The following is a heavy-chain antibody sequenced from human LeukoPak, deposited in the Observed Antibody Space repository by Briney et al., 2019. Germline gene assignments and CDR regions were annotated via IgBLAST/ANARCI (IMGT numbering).Heavy chain of an antibody. V-gene: IGHV1-18*01. J-gene: IGHJ4*02. CDR1: GYTFTNYG. Sequence: ASVKVSCKASGYTFTNYGITWVRQAPGQGLEWMGWISGYQGSTKYAQNLQGRVTMTTDTSTSTAYMDLRSPISDDTALYFCARSDLSTISAGPFNNWGQGTLVAVSS. CDR2: ISGYQGST. CDR3: ARSDLSTISAGPFNN. D-gene: IGHD2/OR15-2a*01.